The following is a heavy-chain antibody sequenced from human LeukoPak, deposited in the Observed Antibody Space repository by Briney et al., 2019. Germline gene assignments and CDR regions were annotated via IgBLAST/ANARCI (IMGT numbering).Heavy chain of an antibody. V-gene: IGHV3-30*18. Sequence: PGGSLRLSCAASGFTFSSYGMHWVRQAPGKGLEWVAVISYDGSNKYYADSVKGRFTISRDNSKNTLYLQMNSLRAEDTAVYYCAKDGLELRSAPVDYWGQGTLVTVSS. J-gene: IGHJ4*02. D-gene: IGHD1-7*01. CDR2: ISYDGSNK. CDR1: GFTFSSYG. CDR3: AKDGLELRSAPVDY.